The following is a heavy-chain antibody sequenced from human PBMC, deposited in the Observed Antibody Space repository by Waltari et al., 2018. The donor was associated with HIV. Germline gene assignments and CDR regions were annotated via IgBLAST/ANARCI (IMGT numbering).Heavy chain of an antibody. CDR1: GGSISSGDYY. CDR2: IYYSGST. Sequence: QVPLQESGPGLVKPSQTLSLTCTVSGGSISSGDYYWSWIRQPPGKGLEWIGYIYYSGSTYYNPSLKSRVTISVDTSKNQFSLKLSSVSAADTAVYYCARAGSVFGTSPYGMDVWGQGTTVTVSS. CDR3: ARAGSVFGTSPYGMDV. V-gene: IGHV4-30-4*01. D-gene: IGHD2-2*01. J-gene: IGHJ6*02.